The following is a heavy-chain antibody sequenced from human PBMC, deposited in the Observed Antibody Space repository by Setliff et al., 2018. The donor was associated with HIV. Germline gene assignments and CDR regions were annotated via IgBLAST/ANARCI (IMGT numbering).Heavy chain of an antibody. CDR2: ISYGSTYI. J-gene: IGHJ6*03. CDR1: GFTFSSYC. Sequence: PGGSLRLSCVASGFTFSSYCMDWFRQAPGKGLEWVSSISYGSTYIYQSDSVKGRFTISRDDAENSLFLQLDSLRDEDTAVYYCARSQGIGNYHMDVWGTGTTVTVSS. D-gene: IGHD2-15*01. V-gene: IGHV3-21*01. CDR3: ARSQGIGNYHMDV.